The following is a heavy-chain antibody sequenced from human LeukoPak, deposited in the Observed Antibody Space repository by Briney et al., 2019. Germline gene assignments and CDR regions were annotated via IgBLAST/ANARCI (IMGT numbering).Heavy chain of an antibody. V-gene: IGHV3-23*01. CDR2: ISGSGGST. CDR1: GFTFSSYA. Sequence: GGSLRLSCAASGFTFSSYAMSWVCQAPGKGLEWVSAISGSGGSTYYADSVKGRFTISRDNSKNTLYLQMNSLRAEDTAVYYCAKGHYRSAQFGMADQHWGQGTLVTVSS. CDR3: AKGHYRSAQFGMADQH. J-gene: IGHJ1*01. D-gene: IGHD3-16*02.